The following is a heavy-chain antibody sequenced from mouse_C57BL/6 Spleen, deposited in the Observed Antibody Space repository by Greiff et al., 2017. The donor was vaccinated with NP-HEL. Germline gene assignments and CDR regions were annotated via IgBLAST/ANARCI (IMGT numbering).Heavy chain of an antibody. V-gene: IGHV14-3*01. CDR3: ALYYYGSSYGYWYFDV. J-gene: IGHJ1*03. D-gene: IGHD1-1*01. CDR1: GFNIKNTY. CDR2: IDPANGNT. Sequence: VQLQQSVAELVRPGASVKLSCTASGFNIKNTYMHWVKQRPEQGLEWIGGIDPANGNTKYAPKFQGKATITADTSSNTAYLQLSSLTSEDTAIYYCALYYYGSSYGYWYFDVWGTGTTVTVSS.